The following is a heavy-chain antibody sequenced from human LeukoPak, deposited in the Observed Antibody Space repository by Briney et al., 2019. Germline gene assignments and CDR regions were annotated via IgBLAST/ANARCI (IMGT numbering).Heavy chain of an antibody. V-gene: IGHV4-34*01. D-gene: IGHD2/OR15-2a*01. CDR3: ARRSNNTSDY. CDR1: GGSISSYY. Sequence: SETLSLTCTVSGGSISSYYWSWIRQPPGKGLEWIGEINHSGSTNYNPSLKSRVTISVDTSKNQFSLKLSSVTAADTAVYYCARRSNNTSDYWGQGTLVTVSS. J-gene: IGHJ4*02. CDR2: INHSGST.